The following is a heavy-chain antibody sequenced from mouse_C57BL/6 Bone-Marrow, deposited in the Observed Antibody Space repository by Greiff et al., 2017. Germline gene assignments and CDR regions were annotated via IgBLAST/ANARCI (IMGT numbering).Heavy chain of an antibody. V-gene: IGHV1-42*01. CDR2: INPSTGGT. CDR3: ARSRWSLSSAWFAY. Sequence: VQLQQSGPELVKPGASVKISCKASGYSFTGYYMNWVKQSPEKSLEWIGEINPSTGGTTYNQKFKAKATLTVDKSSSTAYMQLKSLTSEDSAVYYCARSRWSLSSAWFAYWGQGTLVTVSA. J-gene: IGHJ3*01. D-gene: IGHD2-3*01. CDR1: GYSFTGYY.